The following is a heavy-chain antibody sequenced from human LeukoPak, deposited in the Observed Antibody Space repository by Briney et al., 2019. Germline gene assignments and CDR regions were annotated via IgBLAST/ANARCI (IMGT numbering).Heavy chain of an antibody. J-gene: IGHJ6*03. Sequence: PSETLSLTCTVSGGSISSSSYYWGWIRQPPGKGLEWIGTIFYSGTTYYNPFLKSRVTISVDTSKNQFSLKLSSVTAADTAVYYCARVSYYYYYMDVWGKGTTVTVSS. CDR2: IFYSGTT. CDR1: GGSISSSSYY. V-gene: IGHV4-39*07. CDR3: ARVSYYYYYMDV.